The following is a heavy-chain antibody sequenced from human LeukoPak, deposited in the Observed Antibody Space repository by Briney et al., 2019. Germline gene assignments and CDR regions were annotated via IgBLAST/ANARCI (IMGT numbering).Heavy chain of an antibody. J-gene: IGHJ4*02. CDR3: ARGYRYCTNGVCYPPDY. CDR1: GGTFSSYA. Sequence: SVKVSCKASGGTFSSYAIGWVRQASGQGLEWMGGIIPIFGTANYAQKFQGRVTITADESTSTAYMELSSLRSEDTAVYYCARGYRYCTNGVCYPPDYWGQGTLVTVSS. V-gene: IGHV1-69*01. D-gene: IGHD2-8*01. CDR2: IIPIFGTA.